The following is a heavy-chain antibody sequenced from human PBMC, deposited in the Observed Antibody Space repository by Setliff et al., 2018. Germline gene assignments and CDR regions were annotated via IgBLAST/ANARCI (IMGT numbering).Heavy chain of an antibody. CDR3: ARTRYGLGGRPY. CDR2: IYTSGST. D-gene: IGHD2-15*01. J-gene: IGHJ4*02. CDR1: GGSISSYY. Sequence: SETLSLTCTVSGGSISSYYWSWIRQPPGKGLEWIGYIYTSGSTNYNPSLKSRVTISVDTSKNQFSLKVSSVTAADTAVYYCARTRYGLGGRPYWGQGTLVTVSS. V-gene: IGHV4-4*08.